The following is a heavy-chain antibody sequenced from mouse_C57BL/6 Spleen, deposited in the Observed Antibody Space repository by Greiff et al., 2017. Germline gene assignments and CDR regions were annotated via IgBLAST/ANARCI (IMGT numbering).Heavy chain of an antibody. CDR3: ARGYYFDY. Sequence: VQLQESGAELVRPGASVKLSCKASGYTFTDYYINWVKQRPGQGLEWIAMIYPGSDNNYYNEKFKGKATQTAAKSSITAYMQLSSLTSEDSAVYFCARGYYFDYWGQGTTLTVSS. J-gene: IGHJ2*01. CDR1: GYTFTDYY. V-gene: IGHV1-76*01. CDR2: IYPGSDNN.